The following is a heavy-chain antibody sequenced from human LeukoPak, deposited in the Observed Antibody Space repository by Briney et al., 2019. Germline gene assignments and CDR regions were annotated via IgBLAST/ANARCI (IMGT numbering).Heavy chain of an antibody. D-gene: IGHD2-21*02. CDR3: ARSTLAYCGGDCYPGAFDI. Sequence: GASVKVSCKASGGTFSSYAISWVRQAPGQGLEWMGGIIPIFGTANYAQKFQGRVTITTDESTSTAYVELSSLRSEDTAVYYCARSTLAYCGGDCYPGAFDIWGQGTMVTVSS. V-gene: IGHV1-69*05. CDR1: GGTFSSYA. J-gene: IGHJ3*02. CDR2: IIPIFGTA.